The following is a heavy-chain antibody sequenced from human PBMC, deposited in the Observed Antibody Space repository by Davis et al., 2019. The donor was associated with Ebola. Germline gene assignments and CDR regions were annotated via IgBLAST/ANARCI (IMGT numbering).Heavy chain of an antibody. CDR3: ARDVSTSAAGGLLLAENRFDP. CDR1: GFGFESYS. V-gene: IGHV3-48*02. Sequence: PGGSLRLSCEASGFGFESYSMNWVRQAPGKGLEWVSFISSGSRTIYYADSVKGRFTISRDNAKNSLYLQMNGLRDDDTAVYYCARDVSTSAAGGLLLAENRFDPWGQGTLVTVSS. CDR2: ISSGSRTI. J-gene: IGHJ5*02. D-gene: IGHD6-13*01.